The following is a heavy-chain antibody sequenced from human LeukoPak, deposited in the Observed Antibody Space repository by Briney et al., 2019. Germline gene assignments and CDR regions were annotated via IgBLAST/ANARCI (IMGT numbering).Heavy chain of an antibody. J-gene: IGHJ6*02. CDR1: GGSISTYY. Sequence: SETLSLTCTVSGGSISTYYWSWIRQPAGKGLGWIGRINSGGSTNYNPSLKSRVTMSVDTAKNQFSLNLSSVTAADTAVYYCAREGTTLMSSRGMDVWGQGTTVTVSS. CDR2: INSGGST. V-gene: IGHV4-4*07. CDR3: AREGTTLMSSRGMDV. D-gene: IGHD2-8*01.